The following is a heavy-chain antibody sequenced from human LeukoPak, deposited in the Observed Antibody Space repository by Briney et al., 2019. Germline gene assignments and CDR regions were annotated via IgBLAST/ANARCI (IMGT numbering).Heavy chain of an antibody. Sequence: GGSLRLSCSASGFTFSSYAMHWVRQAPGKGLEYVSAISRNGDSTYFADSVKGRFTISRDNSKNTLYLQMSSLRAEDTAVYCCVKGGLERRFDSWGQGTLVTVSS. CDR2: ISRNGDST. CDR1: GFTFSSYA. CDR3: VKGGLERRFDS. J-gene: IGHJ4*02. V-gene: IGHV3-64D*06. D-gene: IGHD1-1*01.